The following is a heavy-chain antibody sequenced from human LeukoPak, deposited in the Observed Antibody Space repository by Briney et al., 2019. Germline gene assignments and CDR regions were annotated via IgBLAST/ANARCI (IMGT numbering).Heavy chain of an antibody. V-gene: IGHV7-4-1*02. D-gene: IGHD3-9*01. J-gene: IGHJ3*02. CDR3: ARPGPLVIISDAFDI. CDR1: GYTFTTYA. CDR2: INTNTGNP. Sequence: ASVKVSCKASGYTFTTYAMNWVRQAPGQGLEWMGWINTNTGNPTYAQGFTGRFVFSLDTSVSTAYLQISSLKAEDTAVYYCARPGPLVIISDAFDIWGQGTMVTVSS.